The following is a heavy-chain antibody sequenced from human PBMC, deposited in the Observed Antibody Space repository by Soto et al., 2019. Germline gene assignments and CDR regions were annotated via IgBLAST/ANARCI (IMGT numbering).Heavy chain of an antibody. J-gene: IGHJ4*02. V-gene: IGHV3-30-3*01. Sequence: LRLSCAASGFTFSSYAMHWVRQAPGKGLEWVAVISYDGSNKYYADSVKGRFTISRDNSKNTLYLQMNSLRAEDTAVYYCARDLSRIVGATGFDYWGQGTLVTVSS. CDR2: ISYDGSNK. D-gene: IGHD1-26*01. CDR3: ARDLSRIVGATGFDY. CDR1: GFTFSSYA.